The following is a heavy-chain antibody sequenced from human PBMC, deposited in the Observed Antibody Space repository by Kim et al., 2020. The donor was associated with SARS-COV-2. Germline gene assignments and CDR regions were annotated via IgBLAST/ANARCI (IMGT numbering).Heavy chain of an antibody. Sequence: GGSLRLSCAASGFTFGDYAMHWVRQAPGKGLEWVSGISWNSGSIGYADSVKGRFTISRDNAKNSLYLQMNSLRAEDTALYYCAKEHEGGSSLDYWGQGTLVTVSS. CDR3: AKEHEGGSSLDY. D-gene: IGHD6-13*01. CDR1: GFTFGDYA. CDR2: ISWNSGSI. J-gene: IGHJ4*02. V-gene: IGHV3-9*01.